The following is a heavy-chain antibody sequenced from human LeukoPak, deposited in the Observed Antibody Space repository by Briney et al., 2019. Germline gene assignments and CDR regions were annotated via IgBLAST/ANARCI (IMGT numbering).Heavy chain of an antibody. CDR3: ASVNYDFWSGYQYYFDY. Sequence: GASVKVSCKASGYTFTGYYMHWVRQAPGQGLEWMGWINPNSGGTNYAQKFQGRVTMTRDTSISTAYMELSRLRSDDTAVYYCASVNYDFWSGYQYYFDYWGQGTLVTVSS. J-gene: IGHJ4*02. V-gene: IGHV1-2*02. D-gene: IGHD3-3*01. CDR2: INPNSGGT. CDR1: GYTFTGYY.